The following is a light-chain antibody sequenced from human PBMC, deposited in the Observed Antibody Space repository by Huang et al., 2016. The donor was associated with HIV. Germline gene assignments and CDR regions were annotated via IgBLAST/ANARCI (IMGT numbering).Light chain of an antibody. V-gene: IGKV6D-21*02. Sequence: EIVLTQSPDFQSVTPNEKVTITCRASQSIGRSLHWYQQKAGQSPTVLITYASQSISGVPSRFTGSGSGTDFTLTINGLEAEDAAVYYCHQTSSFPLTFGGGTKVEIK. CDR1: QSIGRS. CDR2: YAS. CDR3: HQTSSFPLT. J-gene: IGKJ4*01.